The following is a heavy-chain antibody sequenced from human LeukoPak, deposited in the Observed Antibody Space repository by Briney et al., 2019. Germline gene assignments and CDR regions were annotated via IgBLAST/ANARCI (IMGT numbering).Heavy chain of an antibody. D-gene: IGHD3-10*01. J-gene: IGHJ4*02. CDR1: GFTFSNYF. CDR2: ISSSSNII. Sequence: GGSLRLSCAASGFTFSNYFMNWVRQAPGKELEWVSYISSSSNIIYYADSVKGRFIISRDNAKNSLFLQMNSLRDEDTAVYYCAREGFYGSGRGADFDYWGQGTLVTVSS. CDR3: AREGFYGSGRGADFDY. V-gene: IGHV3-48*02.